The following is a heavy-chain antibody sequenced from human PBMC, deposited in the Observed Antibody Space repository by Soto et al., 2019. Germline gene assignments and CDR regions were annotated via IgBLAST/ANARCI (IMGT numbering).Heavy chain of an antibody. V-gene: IGHV3-33*01. CDR1: GFTFSSYG. CDR3: ARYQQWLVYYFDY. D-gene: IGHD6-19*01. Sequence: QVQLVESGGGVVQPGRSLRLSCAASGFTFSSYGMHWVRQAPGKGLEWVAVIWYDGSNKYYADSVKGRFTISRDNSKNTLYLQMNSLRAEDTAVYYCARYQQWLVYYFDYWGQGTLVTVSS. J-gene: IGHJ4*02. CDR2: IWYDGSNK.